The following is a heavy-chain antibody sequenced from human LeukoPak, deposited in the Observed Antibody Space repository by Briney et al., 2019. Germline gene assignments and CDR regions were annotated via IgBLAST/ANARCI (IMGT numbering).Heavy chain of an antibody. CDR2: ISSSGSTI. CDR1: GFTFSSYE. J-gene: IGHJ4*02. Sequence: GGSLRLSCAASGFTFSSYEMNWVRQVPGKGVEWVSYISSSGSTIYYADSVKGRFTISRDNTKNSLYLQMNSLRAEDTAVYYCARTQSSGWYYFDYWGQGTLVTVSS. D-gene: IGHD6-19*01. V-gene: IGHV3-48*03. CDR3: ARTQSSGWYYFDY.